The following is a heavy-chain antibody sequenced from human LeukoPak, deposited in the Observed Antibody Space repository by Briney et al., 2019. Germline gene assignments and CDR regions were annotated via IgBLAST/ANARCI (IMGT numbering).Heavy chain of an antibody. CDR1: GGTFSSYA. CDR2: IIPILGIA. CDR3: ARDRGYSGYVGY. D-gene: IGHD5-12*01. Sequence: SVTVSFKASGGTFSSYAISWVRQAPGQGLEWMGRIIPILGIANYAQKFQGRVTITADKSTSTAYMELSSLRSEDTAVYYCARDRGYSGYVGYWGQGTLVTVSS. J-gene: IGHJ4*02. V-gene: IGHV1-69*04.